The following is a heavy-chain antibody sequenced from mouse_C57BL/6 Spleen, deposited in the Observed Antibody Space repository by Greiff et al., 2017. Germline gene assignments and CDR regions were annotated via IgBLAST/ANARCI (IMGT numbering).Heavy chain of an antibody. CDR1: GYTFTSYW. CDR2: IYPGSGST. J-gene: IGHJ1*03. Sequence: QVQLQQPGAELVKPGASVKMSCKASGYTFTSYWITWVKQRPGQGLEWIGDIYPGSGSTNYNEKFKSKATLTVDTSSSTAYMQLSCLTSGDSAVYYSARWYGSSGSYWYFDVWGTGTTVTVSS. V-gene: IGHV1-55*01. D-gene: IGHD1-1*01. CDR3: ARWYGSSGSYWYFDV.